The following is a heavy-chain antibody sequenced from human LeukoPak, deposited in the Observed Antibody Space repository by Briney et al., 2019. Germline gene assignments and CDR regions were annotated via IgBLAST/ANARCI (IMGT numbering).Heavy chain of an antibody. CDR3: AKAAVVPAAPDF. CDR2: INSDGSST. J-gene: IGHJ4*02. Sequence: GGSLRLSCAASGFTFSRHWMHWVRQAPGKGLVWVSRINSDGSSTSYADSVKGRFTISRDNAKNTLYLQVNSLRAEDTAVYYCAKAAVVPAAPDFWGQGTLVTVSS. CDR1: GFTFSRHW. D-gene: IGHD2-2*01. V-gene: IGHV3-74*01.